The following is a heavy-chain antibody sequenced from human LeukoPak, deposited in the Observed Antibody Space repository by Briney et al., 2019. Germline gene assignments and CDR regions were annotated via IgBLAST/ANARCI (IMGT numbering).Heavy chain of an antibody. CDR1: GYTFTSYD. CDR3: ARGTKVPPGGTKNYYYNMDV. V-gene: IGHV1-8*01. Sequence: ASVKVSCKASGYTFTSYDINWVRQATGQGLEWMGWMSPNRDNTGYAQKFQGRVTMTRNTSISTAYMELSSLRSEDTAVYFCARGTKVPPGGTKNYYYNMDVWGKGTTVTVSS. CDR2: MSPNRDNT. D-gene: IGHD6-13*01. J-gene: IGHJ6*03.